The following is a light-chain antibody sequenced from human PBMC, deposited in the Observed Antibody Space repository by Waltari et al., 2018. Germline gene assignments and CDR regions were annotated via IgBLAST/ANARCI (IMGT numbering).Light chain of an antibody. CDR1: QNIENY. J-gene: IGKJ5*01. CDR2: AAS. V-gene: IGKV1-39*01. CDR3: QQTYSTPTIT. Sequence: DIQMTQSPSSLSAAVGDRLIITCRASQNIENYLNWYQQKPGGAPKLLIYAASNLQSGVPSRFSGSGSGTDFTLTISNLQPEDFATYYCQQTYSTPTITFGQGTRLDI.